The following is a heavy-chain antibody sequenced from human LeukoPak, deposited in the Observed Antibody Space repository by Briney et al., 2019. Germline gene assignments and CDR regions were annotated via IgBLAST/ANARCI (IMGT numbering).Heavy chain of an antibody. CDR1: GFTFSYYY. CDR2: ISSDSSYT. D-gene: IGHD5-12*01. CDR3: AVVKYGGYWVSSGDN. V-gene: IGHV3-11*03. Sequence: GGSLRLSCAASGFTFSYYYMSWIRQAPGKGLEWVSYISSDSSYTNYADSVKGRFTISRDNAKNSLYLQMNSLRAEDTAIYYCAVVKYGGYWVSSGDNWGQGTLVTVSS. J-gene: IGHJ4*02.